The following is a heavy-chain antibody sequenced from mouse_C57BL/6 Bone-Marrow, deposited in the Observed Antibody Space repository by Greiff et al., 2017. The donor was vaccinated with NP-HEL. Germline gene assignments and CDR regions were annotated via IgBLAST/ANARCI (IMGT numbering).Heavy chain of an antibody. CDR1: GFNIKNTY. D-gene: IGHD2-4*01. J-gene: IGHJ3*01. V-gene: IGHV14-3*01. CDR2: IDPANGNT. CDR3: APYDYDGGGFAY. Sequence: VHVKQSVAELVRPGASVKLSCTASGFNIKNTYMHWVKQRPEQGLEWIGRIDPANGNTKYAPKFQGKATITADTSSNTAYLQLSSLTSEDTAIYYCAPYDYDGGGFAYWGQGTLVTVSA.